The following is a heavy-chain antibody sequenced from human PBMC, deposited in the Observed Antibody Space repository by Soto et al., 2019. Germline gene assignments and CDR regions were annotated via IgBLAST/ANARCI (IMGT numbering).Heavy chain of an antibody. D-gene: IGHD1-7*01. CDR1: GYTFTSYG. V-gene: IGHV1-18*01. CDR2: ISAYNGNT. Sequence: ASVKVSCKASGYTFTSYGISWVRQAPGQGLEWMGWISAYNGNTNYAQKLQGRVTTTTDTSTSTAYMELRSLRSDDTAVYYCARDGTELELRPWWFDPWGQGTLVTVSS. CDR3: ARDGTELELRPWWFDP. J-gene: IGHJ5*02.